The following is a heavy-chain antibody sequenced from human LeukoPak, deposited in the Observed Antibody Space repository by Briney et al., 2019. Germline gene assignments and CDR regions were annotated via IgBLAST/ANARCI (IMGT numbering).Heavy chain of an antibody. Sequence: GASVKVSCKASGYTFTSYYMHWVRQAPGQGLEWMGIINPSGGSTSYAQKFQGRVTMTRDTSTSTVYMELSSLRSEDTAVYYCAREPSVFAGVVDAFDIWGQGTMVTVSS. J-gene: IGHJ3*02. D-gene: IGHD3-3*01. CDR2: INPSGGST. CDR3: AREPSVFAGVVDAFDI. CDR1: GYTFTSYY. V-gene: IGHV1-46*01.